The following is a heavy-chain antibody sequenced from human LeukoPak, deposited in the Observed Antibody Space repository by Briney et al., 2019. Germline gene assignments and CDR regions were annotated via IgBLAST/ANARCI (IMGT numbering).Heavy chain of an antibody. D-gene: IGHD1-26*01. CDR2: IYTDGST. J-gene: IGHJ4*02. V-gene: IGHV3-66*04. Sequence: GGSLRLSCAASGFTVSSKYMSLVRQAPGKGLGWGSVIYTDGSTYYADSVKGRFTISRDNSNNTLYLQMDSLRAEDTAVYYCARLATSTGSYVDYWGQGTLVTVSS. CDR1: GFTVSSKY. CDR3: ARLATSTGSYVDY.